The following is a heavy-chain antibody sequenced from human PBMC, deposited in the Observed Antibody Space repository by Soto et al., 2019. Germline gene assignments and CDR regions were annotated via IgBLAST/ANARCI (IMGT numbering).Heavy chain of an antibody. V-gene: IGHV4-39*07. Sequence: SETLSLTCTVSGGSISSSSYYWGWIRQPPGKGLEWIGSIYYSGSTYYNPSLKSRVTISVDTSKNQFSLKLSSVTAADTAVYCCARAPGEGDAFDIWGQGTMVTVSS. CDR1: GGSISSSSYY. D-gene: IGHD7-27*01. CDR2: IYYSGST. CDR3: ARAPGEGDAFDI. J-gene: IGHJ3*02.